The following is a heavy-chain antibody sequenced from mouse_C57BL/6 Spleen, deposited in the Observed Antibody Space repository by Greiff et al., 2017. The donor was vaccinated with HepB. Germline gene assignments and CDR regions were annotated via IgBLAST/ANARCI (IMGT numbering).Heavy chain of an antibody. V-gene: IGHV1-54*01. Sequence: VQRVESGAELVRPGTSVKVSCKASGYAFTNYLIEWVKQRPGQGLEWIGVINPGSGGTNYNEKFKGKATLTADKSSSTAYMQLSSLTSEDSAVYFCARDSNYGYWGQGTTLTVSS. CDR3: ARDSNYGY. J-gene: IGHJ2*01. D-gene: IGHD2-5*01. CDR2: INPGSGGT. CDR1: GYAFTNYL.